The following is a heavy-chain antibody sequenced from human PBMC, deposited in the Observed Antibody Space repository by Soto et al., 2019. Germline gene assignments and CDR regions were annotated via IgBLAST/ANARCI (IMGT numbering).Heavy chain of an antibody. Sequence: GSLRLSCAASGFSFSTYRMNWVLQAPGKGLEWVSSISSRSDTYYADSVKGRFTISRDNAKNSVSLQMDSLRAEDAAVYYCAREETAWPLAYGLDVWGQGTTVTAP. V-gene: IGHV3-21*01. CDR3: AREETAWPLAYGLDV. J-gene: IGHJ6*02. D-gene: IGHD2-21*02. CDR2: ISSRSDT. CDR1: GFSFSTYR.